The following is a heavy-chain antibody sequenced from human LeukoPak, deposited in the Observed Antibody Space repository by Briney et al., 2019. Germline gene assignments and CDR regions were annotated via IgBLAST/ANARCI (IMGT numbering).Heavy chain of an antibody. CDR2: ISYSSTSI. J-gene: IGHJ4*02. V-gene: IGHV3-48*04. Sequence: GGSLRLSCAASGFTLSLYAMNWVRQAPGKGLEWVSYISYSSTSIYYADSVKGRFTVSKDNAKSSLVLQMNNLRAEDTAVYYCARDLGMPMTDSYDFWGQGTLVTVSS. CDR3: ARDLGMPMTDSYDF. D-gene: IGHD2-2*01. CDR1: GFTLSLYA.